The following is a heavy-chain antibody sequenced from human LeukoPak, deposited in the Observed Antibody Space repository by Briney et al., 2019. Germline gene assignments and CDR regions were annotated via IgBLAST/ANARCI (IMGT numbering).Heavy chain of an antibody. CDR2: ISAYNGNT. Sequence: GASVKVSCKASGYTFTSYGISWVRQAPGQGLEWMGWISAYNGNTNYAQKLQGRVTMTTDTSTSTAYMELRSLRSGDTAVYYCTGYQLLSNYYYMDVWGKGTTVTVSS. CDR3: TGYQLLSNYYYMDV. J-gene: IGHJ6*03. D-gene: IGHD2-2*01. V-gene: IGHV1-18*01. CDR1: GYTFTSYG.